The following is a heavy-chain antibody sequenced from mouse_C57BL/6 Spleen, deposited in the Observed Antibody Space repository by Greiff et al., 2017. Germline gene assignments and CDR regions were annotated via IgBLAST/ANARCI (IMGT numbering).Heavy chain of an antibody. CDR1: GYSFTGYY. Sequence: VQLQQSGPELVKPGASVKISCKASGYSFTGYYMNWVKQSPEKSLEWIGEINPSTGGTTYNQKFKAKATLTVDKSSSTAYMQLKSLTSEDSAVYYCAREGLPMDYWGQGTSVTVSS. CDR2: INPSTGGT. V-gene: IGHV1-42*01. CDR3: AREGLPMDY. D-gene: IGHD2-2*01. J-gene: IGHJ4*01.